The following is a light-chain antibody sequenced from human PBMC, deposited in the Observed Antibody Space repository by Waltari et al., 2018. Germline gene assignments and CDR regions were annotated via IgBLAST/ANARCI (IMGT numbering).Light chain of an antibody. CDR3: NSRDNSGVL. Sequence: SSELTQDPAVSVALGQTVTITCQGYSFRGYYASWYQQKPGQAPVLVIYGKNNRPSGIPDRFSGSSSINTASLTITGAQAEDEADYYCNSRDNSGVLFGGGTKVTVL. J-gene: IGLJ3*02. V-gene: IGLV3-19*01. CDR1: SFRGYY. CDR2: GKN.